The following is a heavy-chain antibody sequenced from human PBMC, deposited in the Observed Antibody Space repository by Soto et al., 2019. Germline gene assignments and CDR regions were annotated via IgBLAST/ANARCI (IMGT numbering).Heavy chain of an antibody. CDR3: ARQPPRQDGD. D-gene: IGHD1-26*01. V-gene: IGHV4-59*01. CDR1: GGSISSYY. J-gene: IGHJ4*02. CDR2: IYYSGST. Sequence: PSDTLSLTCTVSGGSISSYYWSWIRQPPGKGLEWIGYIYYSGSTNYNPSLKSRVTISVDTSKNQFSLKLSSVTAADTAVYYCARQPPRQDGDWGQGTLVTVSS.